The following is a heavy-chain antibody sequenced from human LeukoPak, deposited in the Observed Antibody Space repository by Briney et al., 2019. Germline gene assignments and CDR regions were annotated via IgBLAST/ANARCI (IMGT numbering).Heavy chain of an antibody. V-gene: IGHV4-59*01. CDR1: GGSMSRYY. CDR2: ISNSGST. CDR3: ARSPSGYRFDS. J-gene: IGHJ4*02. D-gene: IGHD3-22*01. Sequence: SETLSLTCSVSGGSMSRYYWSWIRQPPGKGLEWIGYISNSGSTNYHPSLKSRVTISSDTSKTQFTLKLTSVTAADTAVYYCARSPSGYRFDSWGQGTLVTVSS.